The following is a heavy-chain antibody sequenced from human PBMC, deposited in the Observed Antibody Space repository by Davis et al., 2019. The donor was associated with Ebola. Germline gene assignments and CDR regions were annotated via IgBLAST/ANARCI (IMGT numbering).Heavy chain of an antibody. CDR2: ISSSSSYT. CDR3: ARFSQYYYYGMDV. J-gene: IGHJ6*02. D-gene: IGHD3-3*01. Sequence: GESLKISCAASGFTFSDYYMSWIRQAPGKGLEWVSYISSSSSYTNYADSVKGRFTISSDNAKNSLYLQMNSLRAEDTALYYCARFSQYYYYGMDVWGQGTTVTVSS. V-gene: IGHV3-11*03. CDR1: GFTFSDYY.